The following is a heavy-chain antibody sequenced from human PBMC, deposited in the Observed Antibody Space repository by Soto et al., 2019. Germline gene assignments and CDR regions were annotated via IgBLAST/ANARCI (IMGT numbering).Heavy chain of an antibody. V-gene: IGHV5-51*01. CDR1: GYRFTSYW. Sequence: GESLKISCKGSGYRFTSYWNGWVRQMPGKGLEWMGIIYPGDSDTRYSPSFQGQVTISADKSISTAYLQWSSLKASDTAMYYCARVGSGWYSKYYFDYWGQGTLVTVSS. CDR2: IYPGDSDT. CDR3: ARVGSGWYSKYYFDY. D-gene: IGHD6-19*01. J-gene: IGHJ4*02.